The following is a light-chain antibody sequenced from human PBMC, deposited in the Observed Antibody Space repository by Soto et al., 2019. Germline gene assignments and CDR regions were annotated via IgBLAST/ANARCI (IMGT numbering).Light chain of an antibody. CDR1: SSDVGSYNL. CDR3: CSYAGSRTLYV. V-gene: IGLV2-23*01. Sequence: QSALTQPASVSGSPGQSITISCTGTSSDVGSYNLVSWYQQHPGKAPKLMIYEGSKRPSGVSNRFSGSKSGNTASLTISGIQAEEQAHYYCCSYAGSRTLYVFGTGTKVTV. J-gene: IGLJ1*01. CDR2: EGS.